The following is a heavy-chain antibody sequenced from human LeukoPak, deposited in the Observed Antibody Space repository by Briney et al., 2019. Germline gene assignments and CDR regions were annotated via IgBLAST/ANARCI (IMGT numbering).Heavy chain of an antibody. CDR3: ARGETYYDFWSGYYTLGFDY. CDR1: GYTFTGFH. D-gene: IGHD3-3*01. CDR2: INPNSGGT. J-gene: IGHJ4*02. Sequence: ASVKVSCKASGYTFTGFHMHWVRQAPGQGLEWMGWINPNSGGTNYAQKFQGRVTMTRDTSISTVYMELSRLRSDDTAVYYCARGETYYDFWSGYYTLGFDYWGQGTLVTVSS. V-gene: IGHV1-2*02.